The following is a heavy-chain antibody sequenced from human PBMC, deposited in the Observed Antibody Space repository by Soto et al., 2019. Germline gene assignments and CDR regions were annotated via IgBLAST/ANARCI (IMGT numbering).Heavy chain of an antibody. J-gene: IGHJ5*02. CDR1: GYTFTRYY. CDR3: ASSHYESSGYSGFDP. Sequence: GASVKVPCKASGYTFTRYYMHWVRQAPGQGLEWMGIINPSGGSTSYAQKFQGRVTMTRDTRTVYMELNSLRSEDTAVYYCASSHYESSGYSGFDPWGQGTLVTVSS. D-gene: IGHD3-22*01. CDR2: INPSGGST. V-gene: IGHV1-46*01.